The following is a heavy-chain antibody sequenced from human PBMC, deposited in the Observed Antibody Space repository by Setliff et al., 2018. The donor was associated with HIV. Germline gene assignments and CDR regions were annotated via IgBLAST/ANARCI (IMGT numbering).Heavy chain of an antibody. CDR2: ISSSGDKT. CDR3: AKDWRRPFVVLP. J-gene: IGHJ4*02. CDR1: GFTFSDPA. V-gene: IGHV3-23*01. Sequence: PGESLTISCAASGFTFSDPAMSWVRQAPGKGLEWVSAISSSGDKTYYADSVKGRFAISRDNAKNMLYLQMSSLRAEDTALYYCAKDWRRPFVVLPWGQGIQVTVSS. D-gene: IGHD2-2*01.